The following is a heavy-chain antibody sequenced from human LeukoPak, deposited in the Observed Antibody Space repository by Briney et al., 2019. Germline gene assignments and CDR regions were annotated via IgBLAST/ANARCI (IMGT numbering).Heavy chain of an antibody. J-gene: IGHJ4*02. Sequence: GRSLSLSCATSGLRFNKAWMSWVRQAPGKGLEWVGRITSNSDGGTTDYPPPVKGRFIISREESKNTVYLQMNSLRTEDTAIYYCATGPLDYWGQGILVTVSS. CDR1: GLRFNKAW. CDR2: ITSNSDGGTT. CDR3: ATGPLDY. V-gene: IGHV3-15*01.